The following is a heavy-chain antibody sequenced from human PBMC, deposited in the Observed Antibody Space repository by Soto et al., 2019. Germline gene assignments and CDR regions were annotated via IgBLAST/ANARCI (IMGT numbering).Heavy chain of an antibody. Sequence: EVQLVESGGGLVQPGRSLRLACAASGFTFDDFAMQWVRQVPGKGLELVAGISWNGDTSGYADSVQGRFTISRDNAKNSLYWQMNRLRPEDTALYYCESLADFWGQGVLVTGSS. CDR1: GFTFDDFA. V-gene: IGHV3-9*01. CDR3: ESLADF. J-gene: IGHJ4*02. CDR2: ISWNGDTS.